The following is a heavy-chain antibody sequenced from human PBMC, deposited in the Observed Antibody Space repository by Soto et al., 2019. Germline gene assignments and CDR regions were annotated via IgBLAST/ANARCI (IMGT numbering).Heavy chain of an antibody. J-gene: IGHJ3*02. CDR2: IYYSGDT. CDR3: ARRGLYMLTFGVGDANAFDI. Sequence: SETLSLTGPVAGGSITSDYWSWILQPPGNGLEWIGYIYYSGDTNYNPSLKSRVTISVDTSKNQFSLKLTSVTAADTAMYYCARRGLYMLTFGVGDANAFDIWGQGTMVTVSS. D-gene: IGHD3-16*01. V-gene: IGHV4-59*13. CDR1: GGSITSDY.